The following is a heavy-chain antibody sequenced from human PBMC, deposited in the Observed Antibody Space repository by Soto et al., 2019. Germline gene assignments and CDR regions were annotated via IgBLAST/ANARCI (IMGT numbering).Heavy chain of an antibody. V-gene: IGHV3-30-3*01. J-gene: IGHJ6*02. Sequence: GGSLRLSCAASGFTFSSYAMHWVRQAPGKGLEWVAVISYDESNKYYADSMKGRFTISRDNSKNTLNLKMNSLKTEDTAVYYCASEEPSNYDFWSGYYKYYYYGMDVWGQGTTVTVSS. D-gene: IGHD3-3*01. CDR1: GFTFSSYA. CDR3: ASEEPSNYDFWSGYYKYYYYGMDV. CDR2: ISYDESNK.